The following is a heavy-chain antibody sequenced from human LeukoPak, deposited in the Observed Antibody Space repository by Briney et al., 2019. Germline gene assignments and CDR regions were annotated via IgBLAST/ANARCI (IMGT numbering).Heavy chain of an antibody. V-gene: IGHV4-34*01. Sequence: SETLSLTCAVYGGSFSGYYWSWIRQPPGKGLEWIGEINHSGSTNYNLSLKSRVTISVDTSKNQFSLKLSSVTAADTAVYYCASRITIFGVVRNWFDPWGQGTLVTVSS. CDR1: GGSFSGYY. CDR2: INHSGST. D-gene: IGHD3-3*01. CDR3: ASRITIFGVVRNWFDP. J-gene: IGHJ5*02.